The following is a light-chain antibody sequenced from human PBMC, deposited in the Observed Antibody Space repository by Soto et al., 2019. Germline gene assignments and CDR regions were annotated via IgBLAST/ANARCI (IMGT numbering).Light chain of an antibody. Sequence: QAVVTQPPSASGTPGQRVTISCSGDSSNIGRNTVNWYQHLPGTAPKLLVYSNNQRPSGVPARFSGSKSGTSASLVISGLQFEDEADYYCASWDDSLVGVFGGGTKLTVL. CDR1: SSNIGRNT. V-gene: IGLV1-44*01. CDR2: SNN. J-gene: IGLJ2*01. CDR3: ASWDDSLVGV.